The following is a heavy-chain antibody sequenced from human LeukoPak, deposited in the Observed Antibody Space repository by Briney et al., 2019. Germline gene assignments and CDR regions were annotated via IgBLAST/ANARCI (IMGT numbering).Heavy chain of an antibody. J-gene: IGHJ4*02. CDR3: ARSPPVTAAPDY. CDR2: ISRNISIT. CDR1: GFTFSSYS. Sequence: GGSLRLSCTASGFTFSSYSMNWVRQAPGKGLEWISYISRNISITFYADSVKGRFTISRDNAKSSLYLQMDSLRDEDTAVYYCARSPPVTAAPDYWGPGTLATVSS. D-gene: IGHD2-21*02. V-gene: IGHV3-48*02.